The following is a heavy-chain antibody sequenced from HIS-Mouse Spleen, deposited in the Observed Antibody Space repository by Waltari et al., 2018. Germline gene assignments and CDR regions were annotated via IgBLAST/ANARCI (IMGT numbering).Heavy chain of an antibody. J-gene: IGHJ2*01. CDR1: GGSISRSRYY. V-gene: IGHV4-39*07. Sequence: HLQLQESGPGLVKPSETVSLTCTVSGGSISRSRYYWGWIRQPPGKGLEWIGSIYYSGSTYYNPSLKSRVTISVDTSKNQFSLKLSSVTAADTAVYYCAREIPYSSSWYDWYFDLWGRGTLVTVSS. CDR2: IYYSGST. D-gene: IGHD6-13*01. CDR3: AREIPYSSSWYDWYFDL.